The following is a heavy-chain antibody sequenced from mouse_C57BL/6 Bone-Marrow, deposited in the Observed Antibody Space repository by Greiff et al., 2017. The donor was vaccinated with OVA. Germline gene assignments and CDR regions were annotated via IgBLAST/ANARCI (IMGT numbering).Heavy chain of an antibody. Sequence: VQLQQSGAELVKPGASVKLSCTASGYNFNSYWMHWVKQRPGQGLEWIGCINPGSGYTKYNQKFKDKATLTADKSSNTAYLQLSSLTYEDSAVYYCARTVVAYYVDYWGQGTTLTVSS. V-gene: IGHV1-7*01. J-gene: IGHJ2*01. CDR2: INPGSGYT. D-gene: IGHD1-1*01. CDR1: GYNFNSYW. CDR3: ARTVVAYYVDY.